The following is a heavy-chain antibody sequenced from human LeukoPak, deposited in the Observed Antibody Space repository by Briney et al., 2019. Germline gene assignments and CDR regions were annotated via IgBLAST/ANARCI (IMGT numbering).Heavy chain of an antibody. Sequence: SETLSLTCAVYGGSFSGYYWSWIRLPPGKGLEWIGEINHSGSTNYNPSLKSRVTISVDTSKNQFSLKLSSVTAADTAVYYCALHSSSALFDYWGQGTLVTVSS. D-gene: IGHD6-6*01. J-gene: IGHJ4*02. CDR1: GGSFSGYY. V-gene: IGHV4-34*01. CDR2: INHSGST. CDR3: ALHSSSALFDY.